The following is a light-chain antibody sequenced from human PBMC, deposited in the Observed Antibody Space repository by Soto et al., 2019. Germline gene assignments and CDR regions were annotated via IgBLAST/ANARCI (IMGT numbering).Light chain of an antibody. CDR3: SSYTTSTTLVL. CDR2: DVN. CDR1: SSDIGAYNY. V-gene: IGLV2-14*01. Sequence: QSVLTQPAAMSGSPGQSITISCTGSSSDIGAYNYVSWYQHHPGKAPKLIIYDVNTRPSGISNRFSGSRSCNTASLTISGLLAQDEADYYCSSYTTSTTLVLFGGGTKVTVL. J-gene: IGLJ2*01.